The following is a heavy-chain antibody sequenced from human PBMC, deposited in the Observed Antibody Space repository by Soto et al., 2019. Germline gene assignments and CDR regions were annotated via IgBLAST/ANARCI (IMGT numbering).Heavy chain of an antibody. D-gene: IGHD2-2*01. J-gene: IGHJ4*02. CDR3: ARQGYCSTTACYAVDY. V-gene: IGHV5-51*01. CDR1: GYTFTSYW. CDR2: IYPGDSNT. Sequence: PGESLKISCKGSGYTFTSYWIGWVRQMPGKGLEWMGMIYPGDSNTRYSPSFQGQVTISADKSISTAYLQWSSLKATDTAMYFCARQGYCSTTACYAVDYWGQGTLVTVSS.